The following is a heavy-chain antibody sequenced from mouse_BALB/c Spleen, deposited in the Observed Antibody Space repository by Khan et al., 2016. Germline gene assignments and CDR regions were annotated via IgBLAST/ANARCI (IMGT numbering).Heavy chain of an antibody. V-gene: IGHV1S136*01. CDR3: ARSGNLAMDH. CDR2: INPYNDYT. CDR1: GYTFTSYV. D-gene: IGHD2-1*01. Sequence: EVQLQESGPELVKPGASVKMSCKASGYTFTSYVMNWVKQMPGQGLEWIGYINPYNDYTKYNEKFKGKATLTSDRSSSTAYMDLSSLTSEDSAVYYCARSGNLAMDHWGQGTSVIVSS. J-gene: IGHJ4*01.